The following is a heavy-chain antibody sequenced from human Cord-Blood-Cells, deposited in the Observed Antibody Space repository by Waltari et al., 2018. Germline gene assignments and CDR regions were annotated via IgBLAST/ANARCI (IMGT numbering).Heavy chain of an antibody. CDR1: GGTFSSYT. V-gene: IGHV1-69*08. CDR3: ARDLAVGYSGYGFDY. J-gene: IGHJ4*02. Sequence: QVQLVQSGAEVKKPGSSVKVSCKASGGTFSSYTISWVRQAPGQGREWMGRIIPIVGIANYAQKFQGRVTITADKSTSTAYMELSSLRSEDTAVYYCARDLAVGYSGYGFDYWGQGTLVTVSS. CDR2: IIPIVGIA. D-gene: IGHD5-12*01.